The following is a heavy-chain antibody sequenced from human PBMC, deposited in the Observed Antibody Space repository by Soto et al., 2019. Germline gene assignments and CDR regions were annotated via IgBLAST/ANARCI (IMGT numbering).Heavy chain of an antibody. CDR3: AGAGGQPSV. CDR2: IWYDGTNK. CDR1: GFTFSNYG. J-gene: IGHJ6*02. D-gene: IGHD2-8*02. Sequence: QVQLVESGGGVVQPGRSLRLSCAASGFTFSNYGMHWVRQAPGKGLEWVAAIWYDGTNKYYADSVKGRFIISRDNYKNTLDLQMNSLRAEDTAVYYCAGAGGQPSVWGQGTTVTVSS. V-gene: IGHV3-33*01.